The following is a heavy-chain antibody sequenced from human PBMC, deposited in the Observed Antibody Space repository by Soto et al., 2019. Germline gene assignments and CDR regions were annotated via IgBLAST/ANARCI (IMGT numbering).Heavy chain of an antibody. V-gene: IGHV1-2*02. CDR2: INPNSGGT. CDR3: ARDLFGVVITPDY. J-gene: IGHJ4*02. Sequence: GASVKVSCKASGYTFTGYYMHWVRQAPGQGLEWMGWINPNSGGTNYAQKFQGRVTMTRDTSISTAYMELSRLRSDDTAVYYCARDLFGVVITPDYWGQGTLVTVSS. CDR1: GYTFTGYY. D-gene: IGHD3-3*01.